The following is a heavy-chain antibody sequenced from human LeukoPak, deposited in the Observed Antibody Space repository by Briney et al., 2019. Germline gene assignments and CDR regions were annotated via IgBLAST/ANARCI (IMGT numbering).Heavy chain of an antibody. CDR1: GGSISSSSYY. J-gene: IGHJ4*02. D-gene: IGHD6-13*01. CDR3: AKDFHSWSRDY. Sequence: SETQSLTCTVSGGSISSSSYYWSWIRQPPGKGLEWIGSIYYSGSTYYNPSLKSRVAISVDTSKNQFSLKLSSVTAADTAVYYCAKDFHSWSRDYWGQGTLVTVSS. V-gene: IGHV4-39*07. CDR2: IYYSGST.